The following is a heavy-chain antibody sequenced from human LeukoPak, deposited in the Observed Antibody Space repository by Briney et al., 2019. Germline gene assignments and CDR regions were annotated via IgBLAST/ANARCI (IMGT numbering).Heavy chain of an antibody. CDR1: GFTFSGYE. J-gene: IGHJ6*02. D-gene: IGHD2-15*01. CDR3: AKVRAPGEYCSGGICYTDGMDV. V-gene: IGHV3-48*03. CDR2: ISNSDTTV. Sequence: GGSLRLSCAASGFTFSGYEMNWVRQAPGKGLEWVSYISNSDTTVYYADSVRGRFTISRDNSKNTLYLQMNSLKPEDTAIYYCAKVRAPGEYCSGGICYTDGMDVWGRGTTVTVSS.